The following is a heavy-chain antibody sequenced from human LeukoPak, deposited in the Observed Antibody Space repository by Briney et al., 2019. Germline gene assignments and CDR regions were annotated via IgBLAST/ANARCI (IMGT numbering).Heavy chain of an antibody. CDR3: ASIPTERNFDY. Sequence: GSSVKVSCKASGGTFSSYAISWVRQAPGQGLEWMGRIIPILGIANYAQKFQGRVTITADKSTSTAYMELSSLRSEDTAVYYCASIPTERNFDYWGQGTLVTVSS. J-gene: IGHJ4*02. CDR2: IIPILGIA. D-gene: IGHD1-26*01. CDR1: GGTFSSYA. V-gene: IGHV1-69*04.